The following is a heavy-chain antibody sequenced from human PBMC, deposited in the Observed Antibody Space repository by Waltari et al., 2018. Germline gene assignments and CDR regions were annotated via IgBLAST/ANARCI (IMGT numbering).Heavy chain of an antibody. CDR1: GFTFNNNW. CDR2: ITQDGSEK. J-gene: IGHJ6*03. CDR3: ARDYYYYMDV. Sequence: EEQLVESGGGLVQPGGSLRLSCAASGFTFNNNWMAWVRQAPGNGLELVANITQDGSEKRYVDSVKGRFTISRDNAKNSLYLPLSSLGAEDTALYYCARDYYYYMDVWGEGTTVTVSS. V-gene: IGHV3-7*01.